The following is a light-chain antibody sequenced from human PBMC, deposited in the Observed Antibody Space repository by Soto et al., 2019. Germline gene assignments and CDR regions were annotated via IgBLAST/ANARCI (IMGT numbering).Light chain of an antibody. CDR3: QQYGSSPQT. J-gene: IGKJ4*01. Sequence: EIVLTQSPGTLSLSPGERATLSCRASQSVSSNYLAWYQQKPGQAPRLLIYGASSRATGIPDRFSGSGSGTDFNLTISRLEPEDFAVYYCQQYGSSPQTFGGGTNVEIK. V-gene: IGKV3-20*01. CDR2: GAS. CDR1: QSVSSNY.